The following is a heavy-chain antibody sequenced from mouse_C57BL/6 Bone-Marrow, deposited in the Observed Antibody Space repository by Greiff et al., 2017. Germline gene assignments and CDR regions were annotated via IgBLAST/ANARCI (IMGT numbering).Heavy chain of an antibody. CDR1: GYTFTSYW. CDR3: ERESRRPTGSMDY. CDR2: IHPNSGST. D-gene: IGHD3-1*01. V-gene: IGHV1-64*01. Sequence: VQLQQPGAELVKPGASVKLSCKASGYTFTSYWMHWVKQRPGQGLEWIGMIHPNSGSTNYNEKFKSKATLTVDKSSSTAYMQLSSLTSEDSAVYYCERESRRPTGSMDYWGRGTAVTVSS. J-gene: IGHJ4*01.